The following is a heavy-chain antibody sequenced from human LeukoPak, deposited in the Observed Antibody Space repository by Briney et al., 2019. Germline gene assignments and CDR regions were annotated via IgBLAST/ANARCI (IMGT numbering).Heavy chain of an antibody. D-gene: IGHD3-10*01. J-gene: IGHJ4*02. V-gene: IGHV3-23*01. CDR2: ISGSGGRT. CDR3: AKDTYVLRGYFDF. Sequence: GGSLRLSCAASGFTFSSYGMSWVRQAPGKGLEWVSGISGSGGRTYYADSVKGRFTISRDNSKHTLYLQMKSLRAEDTAVYYCAKDTYVLRGYFDFWGQGTLVTVSS. CDR1: GFTFSSYG.